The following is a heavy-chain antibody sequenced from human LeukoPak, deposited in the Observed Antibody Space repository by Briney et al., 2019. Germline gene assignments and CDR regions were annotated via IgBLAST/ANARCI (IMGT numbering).Heavy chain of an antibody. Sequence: GASVKVSCKASGGTFSSYAISWVRQAPGQGLEWMGGIIPIFGTANYAQKFQGRVTITTDESTSTAYMELSSLRSEDTAVYYCARGRVPGATTWFDPWGQGTLVTVSS. D-gene: IGHD1-26*01. V-gene: IGHV1-69*05. CDR3: ARGRVPGATTWFDP. CDR2: IIPIFGTA. J-gene: IGHJ5*02. CDR1: GGTFSSYA.